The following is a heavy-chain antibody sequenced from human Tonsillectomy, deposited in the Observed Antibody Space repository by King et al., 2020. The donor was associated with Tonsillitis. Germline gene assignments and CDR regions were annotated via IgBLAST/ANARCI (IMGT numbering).Heavy chain of an antibody. CDR1: GGSISSYY. D-gene: IGHD6-13*01. CDR2: IYYSGST. J-gene: IGHJ4*02. V-gene: IGHV4-59*08. Sequence: VQLQESGPGLVKPSETLSLTCTVSGGSISSYYWSWIRQPPGKGLEWIGYIYYSGSTNYNPSLKSRVTISVDTSKNQFSLKLSSVTAADTAVYYCARGRWKGQQLVFDYWGQGTLVTVSS. CDR3: ARGRWKGQQLVFDY.